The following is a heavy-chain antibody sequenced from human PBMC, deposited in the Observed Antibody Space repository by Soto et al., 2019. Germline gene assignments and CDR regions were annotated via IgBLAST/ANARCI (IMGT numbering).Heavy chain of an antibody. CDR2: IYDTGISGYTPST. CDR1: GGSITSSS. J-gene: IGHJ6*02. Sequence: AETLSLTCTFSGGSITSSSWDWIRRPPGKGLEWIAYIYDTGISGYTPSTSYNPSLKSRVTMSVDTSKSQFSLKLTSVTAADTAVYYCARGEDAFFYYGLDVWGQGIPVTVSS. V-gene: IGHV4-59*01. CDR3: ARGEDAFFYYGLDV.